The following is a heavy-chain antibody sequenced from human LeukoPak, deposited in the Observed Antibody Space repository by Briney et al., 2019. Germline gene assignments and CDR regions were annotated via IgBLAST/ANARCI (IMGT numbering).Heavy chain of an antibody. CDR1: GGSISSGGYY. CDR2: IYYSGST. Sequence: PSQTLSLTCTVSGGSISSGGYYWSWIRQHPGKGLEWIGYIYYSGSTYYNPSLKSRVTISVDTSKNQFSLKLSSVTAADTAVYDCARDRLGYNGYYYYYMDVWGKGTTVTVSS. CDR3: ARDRLGYNGYYYYYMDV. V-gene: IGHV4-31*03. D-gene: IGHD1-14*01. J-gene: IGHJ6*03.